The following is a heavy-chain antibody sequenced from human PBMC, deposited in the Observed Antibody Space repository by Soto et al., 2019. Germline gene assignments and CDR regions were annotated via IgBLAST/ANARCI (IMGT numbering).Heavy chain of an antibody. CDR2: IYYSGST. CDR1: GGSISSGGYY. Sequence: SETLSLTCTVSGGSISSGGYYWSWIRQHPGKGLEWIGYIYYSGSTYYNPSLKSRVTISVDTSKNQFSLKLSSVTAADTAVYYCARVHQTGYSSGWPDYWGQGTLVTVSS. CDR3: ARVHQTGYSSGWPDY. D-gene: IGHD6-19*01. J-gene: IGHJ4*02. V-gene: IGHV4-31*03.